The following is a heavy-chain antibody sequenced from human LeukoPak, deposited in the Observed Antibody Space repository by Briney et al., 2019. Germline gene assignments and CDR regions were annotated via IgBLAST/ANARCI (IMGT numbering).Heavy chain of an antibody. J-gene: IGHJ5*02. V-gene: IGHV1-2*02. CDR2: INPNSGGT. D-gene: IGHD4-17*01. Sequence: ASVKVSCKASGYTFTDYYMHWVRQAPGQGLEWMGWINPNSGGTNYAQKFQGRVTMTRDTSISTAYMELSRLRSDDTAVYYCARNYGDYMLNWFDPWGQGTLVTVSS. CDR1: GYTFTDYY. CDR3: ARNYGDYMLNWFDP.